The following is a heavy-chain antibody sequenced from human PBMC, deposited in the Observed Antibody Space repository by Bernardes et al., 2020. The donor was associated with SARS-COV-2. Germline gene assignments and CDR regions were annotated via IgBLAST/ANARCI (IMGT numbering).Heavy chain of an antibody. J-gene: IGHJ5*02. Sequence: ASVKVSCKVSGYTLTALSMHWVRQAPGQGLEWMGGFDPEDGETIYAQKFQGRVTMTEDTSTDTAYMELSSLRSEDTAVYYCATAAPVGTPDWFDPWGQGTLVTVSS. V-gene: IGHV1-24*01. CDR1: GYTLTALS. CDR3: ATAAPVGTPDWFDP. CDR2: FDPEDGET. D-gene: IGHD1-26*01.